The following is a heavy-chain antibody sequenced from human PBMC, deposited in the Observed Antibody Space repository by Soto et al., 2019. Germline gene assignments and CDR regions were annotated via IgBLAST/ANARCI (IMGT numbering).Heavy chain of an antibody. J-gene: IGHJ4*02. CDR3: ASDRTRDGYNH. CDR1: GYTFTRYY. V-gene: IGHV1-46*01. Sequence: QVQLVQSGAEVKKPGASVKVSCKASGYTFTRYYMHWLRQAPGQGLEWMGIINPSGGSTSYAQKFQGRVTMTRDTSTSTVYMELSSLRSEDTSVYYCASDRTRDGYNHWGQGTLVTVSS. D-gene: IGHD5-12*01. CDR2: INPSGGST.